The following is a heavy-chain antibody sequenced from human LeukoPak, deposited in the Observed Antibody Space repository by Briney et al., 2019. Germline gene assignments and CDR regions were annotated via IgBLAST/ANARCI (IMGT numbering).Heavy chain of an antibody. V-gene: IGHV1-69*06. CDR1: GGTFSSYA. CDR3: ARDLRAGSSWNP. CDR2: IIPIFGTA. J-gene: IGHJ5*02. Sequence: SVKVSCKASGGTFSSYAISWVRQAPGQGLEWMGGIIPIFGTANYAQKFQGRVTITADKSTSTAYMELRSLRSDDTAVYYCARDLRAGSSWNPWGQGTLVTVSS. D-gene: IGHD6-13*01.